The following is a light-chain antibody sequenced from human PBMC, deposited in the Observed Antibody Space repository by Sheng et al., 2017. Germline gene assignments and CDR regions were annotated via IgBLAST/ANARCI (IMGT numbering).Light chain of an antibody. V-gene: IGKV4-1*01. CDR3: QQYYTTPFT. CDR1: QSVFYTSNNENY. Sequence: DIVMTQSPDSLAVSLGERATINCKSSQSVFYTSNNENYLAWYQHKPGQPPRLLIYWASARESGVPDRFSGSGSGTDFTLTISSLQAEDVAVYYCQQYYTTPFTFGLGDQAGD. J-gene: IGKJ2*01. CDR2: WAS.